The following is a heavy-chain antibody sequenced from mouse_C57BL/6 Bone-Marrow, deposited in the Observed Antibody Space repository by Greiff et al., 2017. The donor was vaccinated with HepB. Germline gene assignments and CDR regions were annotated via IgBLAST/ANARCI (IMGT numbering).Heavy chain of an antibody. CDR1: GFTFSDYY. J-gene: IGHJ4*01. Sequence: EVKLVESGGGLVQPGGSLKLSCAASGFTFSDYYMYWVRQTPEKRLEWVAYISNGGGSTYYPDTVKGRFTISRDNAKNTLYLQMSPLKSEDTAMYYCARQFDYSNPPYAMDYWGQGTSVTVSS. D-gene: IGHD2-5*01. V-gene: IGHV5-12*01. CDR2: ISNGGGST. CDR3: ARQFDYSNPPYAMDY.